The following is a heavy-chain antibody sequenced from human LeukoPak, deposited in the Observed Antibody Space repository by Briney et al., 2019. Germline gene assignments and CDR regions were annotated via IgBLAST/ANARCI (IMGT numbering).Heavy chain of an antibody. D-gene: IGHD4-11*01. J-gene: IGHJ4*02. CDR2: ISGSGGST. CDR1: GFTVSSNY. Sequence: SGGSLRLSCAASGFTVSSNYMSWVRQAPGKGLEWVSAISGSGGSTYYADSVKGRFTISRDNSKNTLYLQMNSLRAEDTAVYYCAKHPSTLFDYWGQGTLVAVSS. CDR3: AKHPSTLFDY. V-gene: IGHV3-23*01.